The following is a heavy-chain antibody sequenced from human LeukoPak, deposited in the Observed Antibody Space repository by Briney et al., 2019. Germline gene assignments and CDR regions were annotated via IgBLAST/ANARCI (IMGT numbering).Heavy chain of an antibody. J-gene: IGHJ2*01. CDR1: GFTFSSYE. CDR2: ISSSGSTI. Sequence: GGTLRLSCAASGFTFSSYEMNWVRQAPGKGLEWVSYISSSGSTIYYADSVKGRFTISRDNAKNSLYLQMNSLRAEDTAVYYCARGRSAVAGWYFDLWGRGTLVTVSS. CDR3: ARGRSAVAGWYFDL. V-gene: IGHV3-48*03. D-gene: IGHD6-19*01.